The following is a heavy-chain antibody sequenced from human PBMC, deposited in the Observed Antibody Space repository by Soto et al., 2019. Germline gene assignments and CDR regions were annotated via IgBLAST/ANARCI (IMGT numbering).Heavy chain of an antibody. Sequence: SETLSLTCTVSGGSIRSYYWSWIRQPPGKGLEWIGYNYYSGITYYNPSLKSRVTISLDTSKNQFSLKLSSVTAADTAVYYCARGSSIAGLYYGMDVWGQGTTVTVSS. CDR1: GGSIRSYY. V-gene: IGHV4-59*06. CDR2: NYYSGIT. CDR3: ARGSSIAGLYYGMDV. J-gene: IGHJ6*02. D-gene: IGHD6-6*01.